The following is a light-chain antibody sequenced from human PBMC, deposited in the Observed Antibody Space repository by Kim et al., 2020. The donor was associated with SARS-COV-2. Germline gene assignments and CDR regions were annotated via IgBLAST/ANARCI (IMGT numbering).Light chain of an antibody. CDR3: QSGRL. Sequence: EAREKTVTISCTGSRGRIASNFVQWYQQRPGSAPTSVIYEDNQRPSWVPDRFSGSIDDSSNSASLTISGLKTEDEADYYCQSGRLFGGGTQLTVL. CDR1: RGRIASNF. J-gene: IGLJ2*01. CDR2: EDN. V-gene: IGLV6-57*02.